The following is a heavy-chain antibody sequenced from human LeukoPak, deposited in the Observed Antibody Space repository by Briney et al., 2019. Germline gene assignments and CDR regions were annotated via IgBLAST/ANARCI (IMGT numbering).Heavy chain of an antibody. CDR1: GFTFSSYA. CDR2: ISYDGSNK. D-gene: IGHD5-18*01. Sequence: GGSLRLSCAASGFTFSSYAMHWVRQAPGKGLEWVAVISYDGSNKYYADSVKGRFTISRDNSKNTLYLQMNSLRAEDTAVYYCARGGPGYSYWDWGQGTLVTVSS. V-gene: IGHV3-30*04. CDR3: ARGGPGYSYWD. J-gene: IGHJ4*02.